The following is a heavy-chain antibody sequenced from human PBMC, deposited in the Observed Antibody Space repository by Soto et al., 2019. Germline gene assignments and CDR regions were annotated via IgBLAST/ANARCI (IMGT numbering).Heavy chain of an antibody. CDR3: ARGGQWLVNYYYYYMDV. CDR2: IYYSGGT. J-gene: IGHJ6*03. D-gene: IGHD6-19*01. V-gene: IGHV4-59*01. CDR1: GGSISSYY. Sequence: SETLSLTCTASGGSISSYYWSWIRQPPGKGLEWIGYIYYSGGTNYNPSLKSRVTISVDTSKNQFSLKLSSVTAADTAVYYCARGGQWLVNYYYYYMDVWGRGTTVTVSS.